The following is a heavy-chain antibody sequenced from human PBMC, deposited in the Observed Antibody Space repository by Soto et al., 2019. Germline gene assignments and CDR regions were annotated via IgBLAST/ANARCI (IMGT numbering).Heavy chain of an antibody. CDR2: IYYSGST. CDR1: VGSVSSGGYY. J-gene: IGHJ4*02. CDR3: ARAGLGDGSDY. V-gene: IGHV4-61*08. D-gene: IGHD1-26*01. Sequence: QVQLQESGPGLVKPSETLSLTCTVSVGSVSSGGYYWSWIRQPPGKGLEWIGYIYYSGSTKYNPSLKSRVTISVDTSKNQFSLKLSSVTAADTAVYYCARAGLGDGSDYWGQGTLVTVSS.